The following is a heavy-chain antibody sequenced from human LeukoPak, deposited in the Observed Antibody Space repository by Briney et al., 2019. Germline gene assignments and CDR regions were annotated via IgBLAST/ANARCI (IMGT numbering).Heavy chain of an antibody. Sequence: SETLSLTCTVSGGSISSYYWSWIRQPAGKGLEWIGRFYTSGSTNYNPSLKSRVTMSVDTSKNQISLKLSSMTAADTAVYYCAREFQSYCTNGLCHYFDYWGQGTLVTVSS. CDR3: AREFQSYCTNGLCHYFDY. J-gene: IGHJ4*02. CDR1: GGSISSYY. V-gene: IGHV4-4*07. D-gene: IGHD2-8*01. CDR2: FYTSGST.